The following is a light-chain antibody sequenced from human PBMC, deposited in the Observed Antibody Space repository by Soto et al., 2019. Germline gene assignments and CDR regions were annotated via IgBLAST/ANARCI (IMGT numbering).Light chain of an antibody. V-gene: IGKV3-11*01. CDR2: DTS. J-gene: IGKJ4*01. Sequence: EIALTQSPATLSLSPGERATLSCRASQSVRSFLAWYQQKPGQAPRLLIYDTSNRATDIPARFSGSGSGTDFTLTISSLEPEDFAVYYCQQRSNRLLTFGGGTKVEIK. CDR3: QQRSNRLLT. CDR1: QSVRSF.